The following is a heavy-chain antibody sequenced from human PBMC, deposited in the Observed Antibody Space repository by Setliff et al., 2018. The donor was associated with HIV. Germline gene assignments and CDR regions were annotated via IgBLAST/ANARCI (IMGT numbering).Heavy chain of an antibody. Sequence: PSETLSLTCAASGYSISSSHWWGWTRQPPGKGLEWIGYIYYSGSTNYNPSLKSRATMSVDTSNNRFSLKLSSVTALDTAVYYGAKTVVGDSYALPNDGFDIWGQGTMVTVSS. CDR3: AKTVVGDSYALPNDGFDI. V-gene: IGHV4-28*06. CDR2: IYYSGST. J-gene: IGHJ3*02. CDR1: GYSISSSHW. D-gene: IGHD3-16*01.